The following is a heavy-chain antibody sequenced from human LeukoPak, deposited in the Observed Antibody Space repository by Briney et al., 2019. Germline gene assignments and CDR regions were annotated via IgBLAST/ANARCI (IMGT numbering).Heavy chain of an antibody. CDR1: GGSISSYY. D-gene: IGHD3-3*01. CDR3: ARGYDFWSGYYGAFDI. Sequence: SETLSLTGTVSGGSISSYYWSWIRQPAGKGLEWIGRIYTSGSTNYNPSLKSRVTMSVDTSKNQFSLKLSSVTAADTAVYYCARGYDFWSGYYGAFDIWGQGTMVTVSS. J-gene: IGHJ3*02. CDR2: IYTSGST. V-gene: IGHV4-4*07.